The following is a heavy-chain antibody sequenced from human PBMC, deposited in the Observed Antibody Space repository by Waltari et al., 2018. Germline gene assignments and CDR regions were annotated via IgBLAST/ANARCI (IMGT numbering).Heavy chain of an antibody. Sequence: EVQLLESGGGLVQPGGSLRLSCAASGFAFSSYAMIWVRQAPGKGLGWGSAISGSGGSTYYADSVKGRFTISRDNSKNTLYLQMNSLRVEDTAIYYCAKGRVPAAAIYYFDTWGQGTLVTVSS. D-gene: IGHD2-2*01. CDR3: AKGRVPAAAIYYFDT. J-gene: IGHJ4*02. V-gene: IGHV3-23*01. CDR2: ISGSGGST. CDR1: GFAFSSYA.